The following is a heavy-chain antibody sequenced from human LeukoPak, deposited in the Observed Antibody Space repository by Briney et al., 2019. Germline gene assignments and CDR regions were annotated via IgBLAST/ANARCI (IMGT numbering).Heavy chain of an antibody. D-gene: IGHD6-19*01. CDR2: INHSGST. CDR3: ARGSSGWYVTKIPGAFDY. CDR1: GGSFSGYY. V-gene: IGHV4-34*01. J-gene: IGHJ4*02. Sequence: SETLSLTCAVYGGSFSGYYWSWIRQPPGKGLEWIGEINHSGSTNYNPSLKSRVTISVDTSKNQFSLKLSSVTAADTAVYYCARGSSGWYVTKIPGAFDYRGQGTLVTVSS.